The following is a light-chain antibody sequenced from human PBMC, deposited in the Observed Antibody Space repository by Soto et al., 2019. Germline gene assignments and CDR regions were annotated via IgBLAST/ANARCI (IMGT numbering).Light chain of an antibody. CDR1: HSVSSSY. CDR3: QQYGSSPPYT. J-gene: IGKJ2*01. Sequence: EIVLTQSPGTLSLSPGERAALSCRASHSVSSSYLAWYQQKPGQAPRLLIYGASSRATGIPDRFSGSGSGTVFPLTISRLEPEDFAVYYCQQYGSSPPYTFGQGTKLEIK. CDR2: GAS. V-gene: IGKV3-20*01.